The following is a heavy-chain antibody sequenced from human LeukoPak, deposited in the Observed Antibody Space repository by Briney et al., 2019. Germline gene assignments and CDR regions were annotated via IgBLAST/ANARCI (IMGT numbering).Heavy chain of an antibody. J-gene: IGHJ4*02. V-gene: IGHV3-74*01. CDR2: IKGDGSST. D-gene: IGHD1-26*01. CDR1: GFTFSAYW. CDR3: VRDGVGAPPFDY. Sequence: GGSLRLSCAASGFTFSAYWMHWVRQAPGEGLVWVSRIKGDGSSTSYADSVKGRFTISRDNAKNTLFLQMNSLRAEDTAVYYCVRDGVGAPPFDYWGQGALVTVSS.